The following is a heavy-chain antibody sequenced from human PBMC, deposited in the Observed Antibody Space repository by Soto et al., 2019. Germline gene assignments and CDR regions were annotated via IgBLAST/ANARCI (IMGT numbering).Heavy chain of an antibody. Sequence: SETLSLTCAVYGGSFSGYYWCWVRQPPGKGLEWIGEINHSEDTNYNPSLESRLTISVDTTKNQISLKLSAVTAADTAVYYCARGNITDYGMDVWGQGTTVTVSS. CDR2: INHSEDT. V-gene: IGHV4-34*01. CDR3: ARGNITDYGMDV. D-gene: IGHD3-10*01. J-gene: IGHJ6*02. CDR1: GGSFSGYY.